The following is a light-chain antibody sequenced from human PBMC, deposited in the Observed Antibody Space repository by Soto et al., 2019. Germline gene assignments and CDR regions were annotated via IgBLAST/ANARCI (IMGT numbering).Light chain of an antibody. Sequence: EIVLTQSPATLSLSPGERATLSCRASQSVSSYLAWYQQKPGQAPRLLIYDASNRATGIPARFSGSGSGTDFTLTISSLEPEDFAVDYGQQRSNWPRTFGQGTKLEIK. J-gene: IGKJ2*01. CDR2: DAS. CDR1: QSVSSY. V-gene: IGKV3-11*01. CDR3: QQRSNWPRT.